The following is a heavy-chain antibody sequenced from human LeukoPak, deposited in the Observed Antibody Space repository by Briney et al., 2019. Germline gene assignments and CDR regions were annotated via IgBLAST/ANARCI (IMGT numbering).Heavy chain of an antibody. CDR2: IYHSGST. CDR1: GYSISSGYY. Sequence: PSETLSPTCAVSGYSISSGYYWGWIRQPPGKGLEWIGSIYHSGSTYYNPSLKSRVTISVDTSKNQFSLKLSSVTAADTAVYYCARQSGGSYFSYWGQGTLVTVSS. V-gene: IGHV4-38-2*01. D-gene: IGHD1-26*01. CDR3: ARQSGGSYFSY. J-gene: IGHJ4*02.